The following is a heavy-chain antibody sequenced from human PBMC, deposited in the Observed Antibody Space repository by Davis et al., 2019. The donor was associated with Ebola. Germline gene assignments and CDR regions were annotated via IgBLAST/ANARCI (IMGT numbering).Heavy chain of an antibody. CDR3: ARDGPLRFLEWSSYYYYGMDV. CDR2: INPSGGST. J-gene: IGHJ6*02. V-gene: IGHV1-46*01. CDR1: GYTFTSYY. D-gene: IGHD3-3*01. Sequence: AASVKVSCKASGYTFTSYYMHWVRQAPGQGLEWMGIINPSGGSTNYAQKFQGRVTITADKSTSTAYMELSSLRSEDTAVYYCARDGPLRFLEWSSYYYYGMDVWGQGTTVTVSS.